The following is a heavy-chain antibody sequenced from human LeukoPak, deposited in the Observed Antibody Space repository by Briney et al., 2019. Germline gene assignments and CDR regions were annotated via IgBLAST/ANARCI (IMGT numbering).Heavy chain of an antibody. J-gene: IGHJ6*03. CDR3: ASYPWPGNYYYMDV. Sequence: SQTLSLTCTVSGGSISSGDYYWSWIRQPPGKGLEWIGYIYYSGSTYYNPSLKSRVTVSVDTSKNQFSLKLSSVTAADTAVYYCASYPWPGNYYYMDVWGKGTTVTVSS. V-gene: IGHV4-30-4*08. D-gene: IGHD3-10*01. CDR2: IYYSGST. CDR1: GGSISSGDYY.